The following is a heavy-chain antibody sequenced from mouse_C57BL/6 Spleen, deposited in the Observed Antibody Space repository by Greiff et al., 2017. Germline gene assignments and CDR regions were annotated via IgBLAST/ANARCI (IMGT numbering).Heavy chain of an antibody. CDR1: GFNIKDYY. CDR2: IDPEDGET. D-gene: IGHD2-3*01. V-gene: IGHV14-2*01. Sequence: EVQLQQSGAELVKPGASVKLSCTASGFNIKDYYMHWVKQRTEQGLEWIGRIDPEDGETTYAPKFQGKATIPADTSSNTAYLQLSSLTSEDTAVYYCATLYDSYYVFFDYWGQGTTLTVSS. CDR3: ATLYDSYYVFFDY. J-gene: IGHJ2*01.